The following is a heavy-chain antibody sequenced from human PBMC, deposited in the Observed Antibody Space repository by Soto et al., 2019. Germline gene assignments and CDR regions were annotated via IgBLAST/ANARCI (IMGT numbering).Heavy chain of an antibody. D-gene: IGHD6-13*01. CDR2: ISTYNGNT. Sequence: QVQLVQSGAAVKKPGASVKVSCKTSGYTFTMYGISWVRQAPEQGLEWMGWISTYNGNTNPAQKFQGRVTMTTDTSTSTAYMELRSLRSDDTAVYYCARSPYTNSWYYFDYWGQGTLVTVSS. J-gene: IGHJ4*02. V-gene: IGHV1-18*01. CDR1: GYTFTMYG. CDR3: ARSPYTNSWYYFDY.